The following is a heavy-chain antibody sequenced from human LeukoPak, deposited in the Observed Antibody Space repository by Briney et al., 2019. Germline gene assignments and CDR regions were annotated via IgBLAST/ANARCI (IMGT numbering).Heavy chain of an antibody. CDR3: AGSSGYSYGYYYYYGMDV. V-gene: IGHV3-21*01. CDR1: GFTFSSYS. CDR2: ISSSSSYI. J-gene: IGHJ6*02. D-gene: IGHD5-18*01. Sequence: GGSLRLSCAASGFTFSSYSMNWVRQAPGKGLEWVSSISSSSSYIYYADSVKGRFTISRDNAKNSLYLQMNSLRAEDTAVYYCAGSSGYSYGYYYYYGMDVWGQGTTVTVSS.